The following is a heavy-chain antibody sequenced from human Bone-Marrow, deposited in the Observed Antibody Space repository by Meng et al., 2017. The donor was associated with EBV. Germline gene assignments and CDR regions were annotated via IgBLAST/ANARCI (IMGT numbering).Heavy chain of an antibody. Sequence: QGQLVQSGAEVKKPGASVKVSCRTSGYTFSSYDVNWVRQAPGQGPEWMGWINPNSGNTGFAQKIQGRVSMTWDTYTSTAYMELRNLRSEDTAVYYCARIGYWGQGTLVTVSS. CDR1: GYTFSSYD. J-gene: IGHJ4*02. CDR3: ARIGY. V-gene: IGHV1-8*01. CDR2: INPNSGNT.